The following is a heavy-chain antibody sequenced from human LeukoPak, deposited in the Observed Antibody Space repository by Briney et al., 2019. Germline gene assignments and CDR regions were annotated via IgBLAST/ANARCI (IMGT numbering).Heavy chain of an antibody. CDR2: ISAYNGNT. Sequence: GASVKVSCKASGYTFTSYGISWVRQAPGQGLEWMGWISAYNGNTNYAQKLQGRVTMTTDTSTSTAYMELRSLRSDDTAVYYCARAAIRITMIVVDDYWAQGTLVTVSS. V-gene: IGHV1-18*01. CDR1: GYTFTSYG. D-gene: IGHD3-22*01. CDR3: ARAAIRITMIVVDDY. J-gene: IGHJ4*02.